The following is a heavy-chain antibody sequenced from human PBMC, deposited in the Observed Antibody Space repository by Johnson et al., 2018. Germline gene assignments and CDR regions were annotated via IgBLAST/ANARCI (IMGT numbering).Heavy chain of an antibody. CDR2: ISYDGSNK. CDR1: GFTFSSYG. D-gene: IGHD5-12*01. J-gene: IGHJ6*03. CDR3: ARVFVSSGFSGYDVDYYSNYDYYMDV. V-gene: IGHV3-30*03. Sequence: QVQLVQSGGGVVQPGRSLRLSCAASGFTFSSYGMHWVRQAPGKGLEWVAVISYDGSNKYYADSVKGRFTISRDNAKNSLYVQMNSLRAEDTAVCYCARVFVSSGFSGYDVDYYSNYDYYMDVWGKGTTVTVSS.